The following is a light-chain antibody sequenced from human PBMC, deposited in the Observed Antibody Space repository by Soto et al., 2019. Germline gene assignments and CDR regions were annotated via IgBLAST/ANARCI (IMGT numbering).Light chain of an antibody. CDR1: QSVSSSY. CDR3: QQYGSSPPT. CDR2: GAS. Sequence: EIVLTQSPGTLSLSPGERATLSCRASQSVSSSYLAWYQQKPGQAPRLLIYGASSRATGIPDRFSGGGSGTDFTLTISRLDPEDFAVYYCQQYGSSPPTFGQGTKVEIK. V-gene: IGKV3-20*01. J-gene: IGKJ1*01.